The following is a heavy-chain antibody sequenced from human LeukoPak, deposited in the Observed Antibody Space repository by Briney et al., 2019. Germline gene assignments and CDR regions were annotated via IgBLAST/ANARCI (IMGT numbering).Heavy chain of an antibody. Sequence: GGSLRLSCAASGFTVSNTFMSWVRQAPGKGLEWVSVIYSVGTTYYAGSVKGRFTISRDNSKNTLYLQMNSLRAEDTAVYYCARGSGWLEHWRQGTLVTVSS. J-gene: IGHJ4*02. CDR2: IYSVGTT. D-gene: IGHD6-25*01. CDR3: ARGSGWLEH. CDR1: GFTVSNTF. V-gene: IGHV3-53*01.